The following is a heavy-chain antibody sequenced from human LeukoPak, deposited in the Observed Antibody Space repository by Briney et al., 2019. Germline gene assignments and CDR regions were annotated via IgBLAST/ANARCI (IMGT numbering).Heavy chain of an antibody. CDR2: IWYDGSNK. J-gene: IGHJ4*02. Sequence: GGSLRLSCAASGFTFSSYAMSWVRQAPGKGLEWVAVIWYDGSNKYYADSVKGRFTISRDNSKNTLYLQMNSLRAEDTAVYYCARGGQYFDYWGQGTLVTVSS. CDR1: GFTFSSYA. V-gene: IGHV3-33*08. D-gene: IGHD3-10*01. CDR3: ARGGQYFDY.